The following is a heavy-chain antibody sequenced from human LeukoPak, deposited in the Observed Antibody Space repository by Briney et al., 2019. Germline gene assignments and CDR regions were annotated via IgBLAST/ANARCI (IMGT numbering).Heavy chain of an antibody. CDR1: GYTFTSYA. V-gene: IGHV1-3*01. Sequence: ASVKVSCKASGYTFTSYAMHWVRQAPGQRLEWMGWINAGNGNTKYSQKFQGRVTITRDTSASTAYMELSSLRSEDTAVYYCARDDTMVRGDNWFDPWGQGTLVTVSS. J-gene: IGHJ5*02. D-gene: IGHD3-10*01. CDR2: INAGNGNT. CDR3: ARDDTMVRGDNWFDP.